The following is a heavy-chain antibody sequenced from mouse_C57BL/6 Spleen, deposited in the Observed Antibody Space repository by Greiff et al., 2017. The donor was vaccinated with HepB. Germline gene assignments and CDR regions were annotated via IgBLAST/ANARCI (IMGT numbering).Heavy chain of an antibody. Sequence: DVQLQESGPELVKPGASVKIPCKASGYTFTDYNMDWVKQSHGKSLEWIGDINPNNGGTIYNQKFKGKATLTVDKSSSTAYLELRSLTSEDTAFYYCARSDGNSPWFAYWGQGTLVTVSA. V-gene: IGHV1-18*01. J-gene: IGHJ3*01. D-gene: IGHD2-1*01. CDR2: INPNNGGT. CDR3: ARSDGNSPWFAY. CDR1: GYTFTDYN.